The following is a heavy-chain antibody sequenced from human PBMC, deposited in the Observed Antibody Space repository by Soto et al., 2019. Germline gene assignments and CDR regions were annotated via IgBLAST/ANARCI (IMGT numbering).Heavy chain of an antibody. CDR2: IYYSGST. D-gene: IGHD3-10*01. CDR3: ARVNGWFGESYYFDY. CDR1: GGSISSGGYY. V-gene: IGHV4-31*03. J-gene: IGHJ4*02. Sequence: PSETLSLTCTVSGGSISSGGYYWSWIRQHPGKGLEWIGYIYYSGSTYYNPSLKSRVTISVDTSKNQFSLKLSSVTAADTAVYYCARVNGWFGESYYFDYWGQGTLVTVSS.